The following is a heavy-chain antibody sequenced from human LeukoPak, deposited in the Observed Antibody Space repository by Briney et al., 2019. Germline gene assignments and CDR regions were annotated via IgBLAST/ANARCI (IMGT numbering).Heavy chain of an antibody. V-gene: IGHV3-30*02. Sequence: GGSLRLSCAASGFTFSSYGMHWVRQTPGKGLEWVAFIRYDGSDKYYADSVKGRFTIPRDNSKNTLHLQMNSLRPEDTAVYYCAKDFLIKMRTPGAFDLWGQGTMVTVSS. J-gene: IGHJ3*01. CDR3: AKDFLIKMRTPGAFDL. CDR2: IRYDGSDK. D-gene: IGHD2-2*01. CDR1: GFTFSSYG.